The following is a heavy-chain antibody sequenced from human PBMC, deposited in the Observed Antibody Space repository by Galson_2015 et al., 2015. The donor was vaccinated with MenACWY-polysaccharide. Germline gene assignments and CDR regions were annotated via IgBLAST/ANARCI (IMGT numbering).Heavy chain of an antibody. CDR1: GFSFSTYG. CDR3: FLVGTGGRVY. V-gene: IGHV3-23*01. J-gene: IGHJ4*02. D-gene: IGHD1-26*01. CDR2: INANGDSA. Sequence: SLRLSCAASGFSFSTYGMHWVRQAPGKGLEWVSSINANGDSAHYADSVTGRFFTSRDKSMNTLFLQMNGLTTEDTAVYYCFLVGTGGRVYRGRGVLVTVPS.